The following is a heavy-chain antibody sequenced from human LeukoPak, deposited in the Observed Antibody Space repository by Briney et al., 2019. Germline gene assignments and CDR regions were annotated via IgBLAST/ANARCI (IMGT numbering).Heavy chain of an antibody. CDR2: MNPNSGNT. CDR1: GYTFTSYD. D-gene: IGHD3-22*01. V-gene: IGHV1-8*03. CDR3: ARDLHYYDGSDYYPFFDY. J-gene: IGHJ4*02. Sequence: ASVKVSCKASGYTFTSYDINWVRQATGQGLEWMGWMNPNSGNTGYAQKFRGRVTITRNTSISTAYMELSSLRSEDTAVYYCARDLHYYDGSDYYPFFDYWGQGTLVTVSS.